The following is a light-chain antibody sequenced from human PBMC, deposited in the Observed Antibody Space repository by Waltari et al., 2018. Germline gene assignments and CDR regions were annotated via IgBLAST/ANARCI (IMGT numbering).Light chain of an antibody. J-gene: IGKJ1*01. CDR1: QSIGNY. Sequence: DIQVTQSPSSLSAPVGDRVSIPRRASQSIGNYLNWYQHKPGKAPKLLIYSASSLQSGVPSRFSGSGSGTDFTLTITSLQPEDFATYYCQETYSSPPSTFGPGTKVESK. CDR2: SAS. V-gene: IGKV1-39*01. CDR3: QETYSSPPST.